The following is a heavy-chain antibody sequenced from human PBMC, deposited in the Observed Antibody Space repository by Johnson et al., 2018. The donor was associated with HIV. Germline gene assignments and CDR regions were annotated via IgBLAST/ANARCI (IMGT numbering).Heavy chain of an antibody. Sequence: QVQLVESGGGVVQPGRSLRLSCAASGFTFSSYGMHWVRQAPGKGLECVAVISYDGSNKYYADSVKGRFAISRDNSKNTLYLQMNSLRAEDTAVYYCARDHYYDSSGYHEGDAFDIWGQGTMVTVSS. V-gene: IGHV3-30*03. J-gene: IGHJ3*02. D-gene: IGHD3-22*01. CDR1: GFTFSSYG. CDR2: ISYDGSNK. CDR3: ARDHYYDSSGYHEGDAFDI.